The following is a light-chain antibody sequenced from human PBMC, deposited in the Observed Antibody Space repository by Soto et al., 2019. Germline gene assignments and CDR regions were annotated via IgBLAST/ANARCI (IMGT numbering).Light chain of an antibody. V-gene: IGLV4-69*01. Sequence: QLVLTQSPSASASLGASVKLTCTLSSGYSTYAIAWHQQQSEKGPRFLMKINYDGTHSKGDGFFDRFSGSSSGAERHLTISSLHYEDEADYYCQSLGTGIQVFGGGTQLTVL. CDR1: SGYSTYA. CDR3: QSLGTGIQV. J-gene: IGLJ3*02. CDR2: INYDGTH.